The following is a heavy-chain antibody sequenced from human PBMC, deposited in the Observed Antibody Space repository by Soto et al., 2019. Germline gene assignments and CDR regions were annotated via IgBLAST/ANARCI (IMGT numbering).Heavy chain of an antibody. D-gene: IGHD1-26*01. CDR2: ISSGSDTI. CDR3: ARVSTTWEDDS. CDR1: GFTFSDYG. Sequence: EVQLVESGGGLVQPGGSLRLSCAASGFTFSDYGVNWVRQAPGKGLEWISYISSGSDTIYYADSVKGRFTISRDNAKKALFLQMTSLRDEDTAVYYCARVSTTWEDDSWGQGTLVTVSS. J-gene: IGHJ5*01. V-gene: IGHV3-48*02.